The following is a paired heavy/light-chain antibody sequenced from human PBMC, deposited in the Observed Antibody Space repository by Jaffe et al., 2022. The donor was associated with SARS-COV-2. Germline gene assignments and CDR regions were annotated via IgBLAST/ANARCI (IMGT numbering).Heavy chain of an antibody. V-gene: IGHV3-23*01. CDR2: ISKNGDET. D-gene: IGHD2-21*01. Sequence: EVQLLESGGGLVQPGGSLRLSCAASGFTFTSCGMSWVRQAPGKGLEWVSGISKNGDETFYADSVKGRFTISKDKSKNTLYLEMNSLTAEDTAVYYCAKYSLLGLHYSDSWGQGTPVTVSS. CDR1: GFTFTSCG. J-gene: IGHJ4*02. CDR3: AKYSLLGLHYSDS.
Light chain of an antibody. Sequence: IVMTQSPASLAVSLGERATINCKSSQSLLSNSNKKNFLAWYQQKPGQPPKLLIYWASTRESGVPDRFSGSGSGTDFTLSISSLQAEDVAIYYCQQYFSTPPHTFGQGTKLEIK. J-gene: IGKJ2*01. CDR3: QQYFSTPPHT. CDR2: WAS. V-gene: IGKV4-1*01. CDR1: QSLLSNSNKKNF.